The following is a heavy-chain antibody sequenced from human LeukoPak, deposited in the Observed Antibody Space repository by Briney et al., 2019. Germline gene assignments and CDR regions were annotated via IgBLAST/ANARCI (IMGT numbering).Heavy chain of an antibody. D-gene: IGHD3-22*01. CDR2: ISSSSSTI. J-gene: IGHJ4*02. V-gene: IGHV3-48*04. Sequence: GGSLRLSCAASGFTFSSYIMNWVRQAPGKGLEWVSYISSSSSTIYYADSVKGRFTISRDSAKNSLYLQMNSLRAEDTAVYYCARARYYYDSSGYYYYFDCWGQGTLVTVSS. CDR1: GFTFSSYI. CDR3: ARARYYYDSSGYYYYFDC.